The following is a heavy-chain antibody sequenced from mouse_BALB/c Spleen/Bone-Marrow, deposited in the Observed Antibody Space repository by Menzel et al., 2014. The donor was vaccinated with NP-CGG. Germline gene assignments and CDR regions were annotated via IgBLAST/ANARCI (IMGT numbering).Heavy chain of an antibody. Sequence: EVNLVESGGDLVEPGGSLKLSCAASGFTFSSYGMSWVRQTPDKRLEWVATISSGGSYTYYPDSVKGRFTISRDNAKNTLYLQMSSLKSEDTAMYYCARPYDFGAWFAYWGQGTLVTVSA. CDR1: GFTFSSYG. J-gene: IGHJ3*01. D-gene: IGHD2-4*01. CDR2: ISSGGSYT. CDR3: ARPYDFGAWFAY. V-gene: IGHV5-6*01.